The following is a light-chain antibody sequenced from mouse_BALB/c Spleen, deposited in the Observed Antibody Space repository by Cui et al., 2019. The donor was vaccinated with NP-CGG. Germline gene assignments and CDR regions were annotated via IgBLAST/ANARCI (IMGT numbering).Light chain of an antibody. CDR1: TGTVTTYNY. CDR2: GTN. CDR3: ALWYSNHWV. J-gene: IGLJ1*01. V-gene: IGLV1*01. Sequence: QAVVPQESALTTSPGETVTLTCRSSTGTVTTYNYANWVQEKPDHLFTGLIGGTNNRAPGVPARFSGSLIGDKAALTITGAQTEDDAIYFCALWYSNHWVFGGGTKLTVL.